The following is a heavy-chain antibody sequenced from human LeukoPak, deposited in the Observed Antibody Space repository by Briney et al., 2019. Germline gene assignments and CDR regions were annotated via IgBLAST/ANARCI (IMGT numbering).Heavy chain of an antibody. V-gene: IGHV4-34*01. J-gene: IGHJ6*03. CDR1: GGSFSDYY. CDR3: ARGLSSSWTRNYYMDV. CDR2: INHSGST. D-gene: IGHD6-13*01. Sequence: PSETLSLTCAVYGGSFSDYYWSWIRQPPGKGLEWIGEINHSGSTNYNPSLKSRVTISVDTSKNQFSLKLSSVTAADTAVYYCARGLSSSWTRNYYMDVWGKGTTVTVSS.